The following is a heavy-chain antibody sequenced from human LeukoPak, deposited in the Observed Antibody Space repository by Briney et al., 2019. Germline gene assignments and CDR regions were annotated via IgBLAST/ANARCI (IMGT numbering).Heavy chain of an antibody. CDR3: ARGSYYYDSSGYLLNY. CDR2: INPNSGGT. CDR1: GYTFTGYY. V-gene: IGHV1-2*06. J-gene: IGHJ4*02. Sequence: ASAKVSCKASGYTFTGYYMHWVRQAPGQGLEWMGRINPNSGGTNYAQKFQGRVTMTRDTSISTAYMELSRLRSDDTAVYYCARGSYYYDSSGYLLNYWGQGTLVTASS. D-gene: IGHD3-22*01.